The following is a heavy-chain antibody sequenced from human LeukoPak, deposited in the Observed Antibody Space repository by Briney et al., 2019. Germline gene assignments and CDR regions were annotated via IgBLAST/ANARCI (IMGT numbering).Heavy chain of an antibody. Sequence: PSETLSLTCTVSGGSISSYYWSWIRQPPGKGLEWIGYIYYSGSTNYNPSLKSRVTISVDTSKNQFSLKLSSVTAADTAVYYCASVAVTAIRDWGQGTLVTVSS. J-gene: IGHJ4*02. CDR3: ASVAVTAIRD. D-gene: IGHD2-21*02. V-gene: IGHV4-59*08. CDR2: IYYSGST. CDR1: GGSISSYY.